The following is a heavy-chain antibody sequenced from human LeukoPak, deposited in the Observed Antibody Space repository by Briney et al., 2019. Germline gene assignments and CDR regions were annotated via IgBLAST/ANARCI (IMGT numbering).Heavy chain of an antibody. D-gene: IGHD2-8*01. V-gene: IGHV3-11*04. Sequence: GGSLRLSCAASGFTFSDYYMSWIRRAPGKGLEWVSYISSSGSTIYYADSVKGRFTISRDNAKNSLYLQMNSLRAEDTAVYYCARQTTNHAFDIWGQGTMVTVSS. J-gene: IGHJ3*02. CDR3: ARQTTNHAFDI. CDR2: ISSSGSTI. CDR1: GFTFSDYY.